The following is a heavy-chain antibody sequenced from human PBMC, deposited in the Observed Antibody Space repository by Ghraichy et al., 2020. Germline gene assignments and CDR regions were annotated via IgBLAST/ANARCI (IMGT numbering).Heavy chain of an antibody. CDR2: IIPIFGTA. V-gene: IGHV1-69*13. Sequence: SVKVSCKASGGTFSSYAISWVRQAPGQGLEWMGGIIPIFGTANYAQKFQGRVTITADESTSTAYMELSSLRSEDTAVYYCARDPLQDIVVVPAAIGYYYGMDVWGQGTTVTVSS. J-gene: IGHJ6*02. CDR1: GGTFSSYA. D-gene: IGHD2-2*01. CDR3: ARDPLQDIVVVPAAIGYYYGMDV.